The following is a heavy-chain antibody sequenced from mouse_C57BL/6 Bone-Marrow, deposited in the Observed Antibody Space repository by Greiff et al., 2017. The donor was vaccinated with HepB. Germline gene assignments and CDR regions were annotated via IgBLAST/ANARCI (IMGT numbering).Heavy chain of an antibody. Sequence: QVQLKQSGAELARPGASVKLSCKASGYTFTSYGISWVKQRTGQGLEWIGEIYPRSGNTYYNEKFKGKATLTADKSSSTAYMELRSLTSEDSAVYFCARKEWSGGFAYWGQGTLVTVSA. J-gene: IGHJ3*01. D-gene: IGHD1-1*02. V-gene: IGHV1-81*01. CDR2: IYPRSGNT. CDR3: ARKEWSGGFAY. CDR1: GYTFTSYG.